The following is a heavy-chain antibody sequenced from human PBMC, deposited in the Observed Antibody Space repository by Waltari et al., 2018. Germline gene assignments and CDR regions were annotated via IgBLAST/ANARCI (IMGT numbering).Heavy chain of an antibody. J-gene: IGHJ4*02. CDR3: AGGWSGQFPAFDS. Sequence: QVQLQQWGAGLLKPSETLSLTCAVYGGSFSGYYWSWIRQPPGKGLEWIGEINHSGRPTTTPSLKSRVPISLDPPRNQFSLRRSSGTAPTTLVNSCAGGWSGQFPAFDSWGQGTL. CDR1: GGSFSGYY. V-gene: IGHV4-34*01. D-gene: IGHD2-15*01. CDR2: INHSGRP.